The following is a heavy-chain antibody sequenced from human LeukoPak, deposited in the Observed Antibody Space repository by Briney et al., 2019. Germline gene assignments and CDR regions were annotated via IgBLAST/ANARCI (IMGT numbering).Heavy chain of an antibody. CDR2: ISGSGGST. Sequence: HPGGSLRLSCAASGFTFSNFAMSWARQAPGKGLEWVSAISGSGGSTYYADSVKGRFTISRDNAKNKLYLQMNSLRAEDTAVYYCAKEAPHCSSTSCYVEFWGQGTLVTVSS. CDR3: AKEAPHCSSTSCYVEF. V-gene: IGHV3-23*01. CDR1: GFTFSNFA. D-gene: IGHD2-2*01. J-gene: IGHJ4*02.